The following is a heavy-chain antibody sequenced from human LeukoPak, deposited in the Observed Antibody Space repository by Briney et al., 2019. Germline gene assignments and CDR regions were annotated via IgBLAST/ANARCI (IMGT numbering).Heavy chain of an antibody. J-gene: IGHJ5*02. V-gene: IGHV3-48*01. CDR2: ISSTISNI. CDR3: ARKGESGWYYGNWFDP. D-gene: IGHD6-19*01. Sequence: GGSLRLSRAPSLFSFSTYSINWVRQPPGKGLEGVSYISSTISNIYHAPSVKGRVTIYRDNAKNSLYLQMNSLRAEDTAVYYCARKGESGWYYGNWFDPWGQGKVVTVSA. CDR1: LFSFSTYS.